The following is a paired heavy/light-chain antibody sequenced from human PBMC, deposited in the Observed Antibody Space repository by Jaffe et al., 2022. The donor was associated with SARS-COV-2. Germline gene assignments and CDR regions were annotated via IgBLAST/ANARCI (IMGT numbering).Light chain of an antibody. CDR1: SLRSYY. CDR3: NSRDSSGNHLGV. CDR2: GKN. V-gene: IGLV3-19*01. Sequence: SSELTQDPAVSVALGQTVRITCQGDSLRSYYASWYQQKPGQAPVLVIYGKNNRPSGIPDRFSGSSSGNTASLTITGAQAEDEADYYCNSRDSSGNHLGVFGGGTKLTVL. J-gene: IGLJ3*02.
Heavy chain of an antibody. D-gene: IGHD3-22*01. Sequence: EVQLVESGGGLVKPGGSLRLSCAASGFTFSSYSMNWVRQAPGKGLEWVSSISSTSSYIHYADSVKGRFTISRDNAKNSLYLQMNSLRAEDTAVYYCARETYYYDSSGYYSYCFDYWGQGTLVTVSS. CDR1: GFTFSSYS. CDR3: ARETYYYDSSGYYSYCFDY. V-gene: IGHV3-21*01. CDR2: ISSTSSYI. J-gene: IGHJ4*02.